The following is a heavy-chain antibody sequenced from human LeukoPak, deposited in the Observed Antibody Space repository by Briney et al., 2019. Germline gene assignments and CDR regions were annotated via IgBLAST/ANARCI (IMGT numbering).Heavy chain of an antibody. Sequence: GGSLRLSCAASGFTFSSYNMKWVRQAPGEGLEWVSSISRTGTYIYYADSVKGRFTVSRDNAQNSLYLEMNSLRVEDTAVYYCARVLETDCTGGSCYSGLDYWGQGTLVTVSS. J-gene: IGHJ4*02. CDR2: ISRTGTYI. CDR1: GFTFSSYN. CDR3: ARVLETDCTGGSCYSGLDY. V-gene: IGHV3-21*01. D-gene: IGHD2-15*01.